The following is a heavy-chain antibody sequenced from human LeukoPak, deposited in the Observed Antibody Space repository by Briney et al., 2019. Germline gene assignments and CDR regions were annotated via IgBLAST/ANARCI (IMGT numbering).Heavy chain of an antibody. D-gene: IGHD1-26*01. CDR1: GGSISSSNYY. CDR3: ARDSAMGSTSFDS. CDR2: IFYSGGT. J-gene: IGHJ4*02. V-gene: IGHV4-39*07. Sequence: SETLSLTCTVSGGSISSSNYYWGWIRQPPGKGLEWIGSIFYSGGTYYNPSLKSRVTISVDTSKNQFSLKLSSVTAADTAVYYCARDSAMGSTSFDSWGQGTLVTVSS.